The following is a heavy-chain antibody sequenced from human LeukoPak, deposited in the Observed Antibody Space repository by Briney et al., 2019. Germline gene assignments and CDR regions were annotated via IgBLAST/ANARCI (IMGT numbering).Heavy chain of an antibody. J-gene: IGHJ4*02. V-gene: IGHV3-74*01. D-gene: IGHD3-10*01. CDR2: INSDGSTT. CDR3: ARGNYYGQDY. CDR1: GFTFSSYW. Sequence: GGSLRLSCGASGFTFSSYWMHWVRHAPGKGLVWISRINSDGSTTSYADSVKGRFTISRDNANNTLYLQMTSLSAEATAVYYCARGNYYGQDYWGQGALVTVSS.